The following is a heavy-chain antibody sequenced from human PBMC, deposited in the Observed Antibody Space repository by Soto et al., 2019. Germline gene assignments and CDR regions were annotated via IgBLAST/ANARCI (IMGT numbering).Heavy chain of an antibody. CDR2: ISMTRSTV. V-gene: IGHV3-48*04. CDR1: GFSFSSYS. Sequence: GGSLRLSCEASGFSFSSYSMNWVRQAPGKGLEWVSYISMTRSTVYYADSVKGRFTISRDNAKNSLYLQMNSVRPEDTALYYCTKALRKGDVYGVVDYWGQGNQVTVSS. D-gene: IGHD4-17*01. CDR3: TKALRKGDVYGVVDY. J-gene: IGHJ4*02.